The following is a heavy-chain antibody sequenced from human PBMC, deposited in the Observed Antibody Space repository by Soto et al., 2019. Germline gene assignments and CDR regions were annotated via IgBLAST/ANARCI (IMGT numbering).Heavy chain of an antibody. D-gene: IGHD6-19*01. CDR3: ARQGWTLFDY. CDR2: IYYSGST. V-gene: IGHV4-39*01. Sequence: SETLSLTCTVSGGSISSSSYYWGWIRQPPGKGLEWIGSIYYSGSTYYNPSLKSRVTISVDTSKNQFSLKLSSVTAADTAVYYCARQGWTLFDYWGQGTLVTVSS. CDR1: GGSISSSSYY. J-gene: IGHJ4*02.